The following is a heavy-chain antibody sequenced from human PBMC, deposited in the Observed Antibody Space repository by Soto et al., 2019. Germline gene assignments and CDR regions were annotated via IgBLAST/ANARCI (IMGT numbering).Heavy chain of an antibody. CDR1: GGTSSIYA. CDR2: IIPIFGTA. CDR3: AREARVYYGMDV. D-gene: IGHD2-8*01. V-gene: IGHV1-69*13. J-gene: IGHJ6*02. Sequence: SVKVSCKASGGTSSIYAISCVLQSPGQGLEWMGGIIPIFGTANYAQKFQGRVTITADESTSTAYMELSSLRSEDTAVYYCAREARVYYGMDVWGQGTTVTVSS.